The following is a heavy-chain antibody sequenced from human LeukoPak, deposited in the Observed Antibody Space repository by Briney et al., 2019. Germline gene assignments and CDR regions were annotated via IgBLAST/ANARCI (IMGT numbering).Heavy chain of an antibody. CDR3: ARRYDFWSGAYYGMDV. D-gene: IGHD3-3*01. J-gene: IGHJ6*02. V-gene: IGHV4-34*01. Sequence: KPSETLSLTCAVYGGSFSGYYWSWIRQPPGKGLEWIGEINHSGSTNYNPSLKSRVTISVDTSKNQFSLKLSSVTAADTAVYYCARRYDFWSGAYYGMDVWGQGTTVTVSS. CDR2: INHSGST. CDR1: GGSFSGYY.